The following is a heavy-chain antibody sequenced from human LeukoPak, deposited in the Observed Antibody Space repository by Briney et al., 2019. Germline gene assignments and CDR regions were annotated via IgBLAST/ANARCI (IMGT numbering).Heavy chain of an antibody. CDR1: GFTFSNAW. CDR2: IKSKTDGGTT. Sequence: GGSLRLSCAASGFTFSNAWMSWVRQAPGKGLEWVGRIKSKTDGGTTDYAAPVKGRFTISRDDSKNTLYLQMNSLKTEDTAVYYCTTGRGGYCSSTSCYIGAFDIWGQGTMVTVSS. J-gene: IGHJ3*02. V-gene: IGHV3-15*01. D-gene: IGHD2-2*02. CDR3: TTGRGGYCSSTSCYIGAFDI.